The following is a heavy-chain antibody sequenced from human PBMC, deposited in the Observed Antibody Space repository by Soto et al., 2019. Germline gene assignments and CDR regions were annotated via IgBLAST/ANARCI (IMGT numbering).Heavy chain of an antibody. CDR2: VYFSGNT. Sequence: SDTLSLTSTVSGGSLSSYYWTWIRQSPGKGLEWIGYVYFSGNTNYNPSLKSRVTISIDTSKNQFSLRLASVTAADTAFYYCGSVRPSGYVLAWGQGTLVTVSS. CDR3: GSVRPSGYVLA. D-gene: IGHD5-12*01. CDR1: GGSLSSYY. V-gene: IGHV4-59*07. J-gene: IGHJ5*02.